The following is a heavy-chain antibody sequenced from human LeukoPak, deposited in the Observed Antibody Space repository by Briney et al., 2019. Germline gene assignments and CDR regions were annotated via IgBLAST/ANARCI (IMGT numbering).Heavy chain of an antibody. CDR2: IYYSGST. V-gene: IGHV4-59*01. CDR1: GGSISSYY. Sequence: SETLSLTCTVSGGSISSYYWSWIRQPPGKGLEWIGYIYYSGSTNYNHSLKSRVTISVDTSKKQFSLKMSSVTAADTAVYYCARRRSGSYYYYYMDVWGKGTTVTVSS. J-gene: IGHJ6*03. CDR3: ARRRSGSYYYYYMDV. D-gene: IGHD1-26*01.